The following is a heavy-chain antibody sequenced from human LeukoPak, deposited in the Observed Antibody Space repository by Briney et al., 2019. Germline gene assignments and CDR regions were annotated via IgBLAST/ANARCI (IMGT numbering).Heavy chain of an antibody. CDR3: AQHLGYCSGGTCYFTY. CDR2: ISGNSEYT. J-gene: IGHJ4*02. D-gene: IGHD2-15*01. Sequence: GGSLRLSCAASGFTFSSYSMNWVRQAPGKGLEWVSAISGNSEYTYYADSVKGRFTISRDNSKRTLFLQMNSLRAEDTAVYHCAQHLGYCSGGTCYFTYWGQGTLVTVSS. V-gene: IGHV3-23*01. CDR1: GFTFSSYS.